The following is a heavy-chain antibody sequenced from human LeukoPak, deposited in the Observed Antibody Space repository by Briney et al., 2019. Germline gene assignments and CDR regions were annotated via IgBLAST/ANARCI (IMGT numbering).Heavy chain of an antibody. V-gene: IGHV3-23*01. Sequence: AGGSLRLSCAASGFTFSSYAMSWVRQAPGKGLEWVSAISGSGGSTYYADSVKGRFTISRDNSENTLYLQMNSLTAEDTAVYYCAKDRGVGGVGATRPNKPFDIWGQGTMVTVSS. D-gene: IGHD1-26*01. CDR3: AKDRGVGGVGATRPNKPFDI. J-gene: IGHJ3*02. CDR2: ISGSGGST. CDR1: GFTFSSYA.